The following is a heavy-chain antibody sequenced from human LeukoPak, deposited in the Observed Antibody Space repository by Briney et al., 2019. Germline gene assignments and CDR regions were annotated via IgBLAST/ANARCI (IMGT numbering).Heavy chain of an antibody. V-gene: IGHV3-30*04. J-gene: IGHJ4*02. CDR3: ARVQGGGYRTADY. CDR2: IVEDGTNQ. Sequence: PGRSLRLSCAASGFTFNNYLMHWVRQAPGKGLDWVAVIVEDGTNQYYADSVKGRFTISRDNSKNTLFLQMNSLRSEDTAMYYCARVQGGGYRTADYWGQGTLVTVSS. CDR1: GFTFNNYL. D-gene: IGHD6-19*01.